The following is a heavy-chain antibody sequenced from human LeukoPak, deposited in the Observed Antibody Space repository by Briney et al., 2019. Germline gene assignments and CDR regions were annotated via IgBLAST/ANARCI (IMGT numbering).Heavy chain of an antibody. CDR1: GYTFTANY. J-gene: IGHJ4*02. Sequence: ASVKVSCKASGYTFTANYVHWVRQAPGQGLEWMGWIDPNSGGTKYAQNFQGRVTMTRDTSISTAYMELSSLRSEDTAVYYCARGNHYYGSGSHRYWGQGTLVTVSS. CDR3: ARGNHYYGSGSHRY. CDR2: IDPNSGGT. D-gene: IGHD3-10*01. V-gene: IGHV1-2*02.